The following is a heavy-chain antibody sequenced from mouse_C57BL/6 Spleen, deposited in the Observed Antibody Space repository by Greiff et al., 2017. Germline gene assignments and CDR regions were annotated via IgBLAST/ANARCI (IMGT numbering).Heavy chain of an antibody. Sequence: QVQLPQPGAELVRPGSSVKLSCKASGYTFTSYWMHWVKQRPIQGLEWIGNIDPSDSENPYNQKFKDKATLNVDKSSIPAYMQLSSLTSEESAVYDCAKGTAQATSGVDYWGQGTTLTVSA. J-gene: IGHJ2*01. D-gene: IGHD3-2*02. V-gene: IGHV1-52*01. CDR2: IDPSDSEN. CDR3: AKGTAQATSGVDY. CDR1: GYTFTSYW.